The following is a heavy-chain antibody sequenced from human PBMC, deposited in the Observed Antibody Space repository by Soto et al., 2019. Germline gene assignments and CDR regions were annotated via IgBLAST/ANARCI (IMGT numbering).Heavy chain of an antibody. J-gene: IGHJ5*02. CDR1: GFTFSSYA. CDR3: AKNKQQINWFDP. CDR2: ISGSGGST. Sequence: GGSLRLSCAASGFTFSSYAMSRVRQAPGKGLEWVSAISGSGGSTYYADSVKGRFTISRDNSKNTLYLQMNSLRAEDTAVYYCAKNKQQINWFDPWGQGTLVTVSS. D-gene: IGHD6-13*01. V-gene: IGHV3-23*01.